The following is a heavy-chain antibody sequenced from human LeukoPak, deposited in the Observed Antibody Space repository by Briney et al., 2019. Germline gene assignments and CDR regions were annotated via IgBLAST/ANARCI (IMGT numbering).Heavy chain of an antibody. CDR2: IKQDGSEI. V-gene: IGHV3-7*03. CDR3: VRDKLTGASRLDY. J-gene: IGHJ4*02. CDR1: GFTFSNYW. D-gene: IGHD7-27*01. Sequence: PGGSLRPSCAASGFTFSNYWMSWVRQAPGKELEWVANIKQDGSEIYYVDSVKGRFTISRDNAKNSLYLQMNSLRAEDTAVYYCVRDKLTGASRLDYWGQGTLLTVSS.